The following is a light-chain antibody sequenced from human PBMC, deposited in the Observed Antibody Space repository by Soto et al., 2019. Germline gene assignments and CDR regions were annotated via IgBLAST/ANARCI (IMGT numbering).Light chain of an antibody. CDR1: SGSITSNY. CDR2: EDN. Sequence: NFMLTQPPSVSESPGKTVTISCTRTSGSITSNYVQWYQRRPGSAPTIVIYEDNQRPSGVPDRFSGSIDSSSNSASLSISRLRTEDEADFFCQSYDSSSRVVFGEGTKLTVL. V-gene: IGLV6-57*03. CDR3: QSYDSSSRVV. J-gene: IGLJ2*01.